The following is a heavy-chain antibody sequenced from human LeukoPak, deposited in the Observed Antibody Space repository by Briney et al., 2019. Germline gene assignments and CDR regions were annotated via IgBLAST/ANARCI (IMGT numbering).Heavy chain of an antibody. D-gene: IGHD4-23*01. CDR1: GYTFTSYG. CDR2: ISAYNGNT. J-gene: IGHJ1*01. V-gene: IGHV1-18*01. CDR3: ATDPNNYGGLPGEYFQH. Sequence: ASVKVSCKASGYTFTSYGISWVRQAPGQGLEWMGWISAYNGNTNYAQKLQGRVTMTTDTSTSTAYMELRSLRSDDTAVYYCATDPNNYGGLPGEYFQHWGQGALVTVSS.